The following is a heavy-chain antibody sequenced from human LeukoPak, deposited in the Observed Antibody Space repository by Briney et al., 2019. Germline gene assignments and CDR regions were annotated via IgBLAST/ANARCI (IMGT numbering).Heavy chain of an antibody. D-gene: IGHD3-10*01. Sequence: SETLSLTCGVYGRTFSGYYWSWIRQPPGKGLEWIGEITHTGNPNSNPSLKSRVTISVDTPKNQFSLKLTSVTAADTAVYYCARGSNYYGSGTDDRPNPFDYWSHGTLVTVSS. CDR2: ITHTGNP. V-gene: IGHV4-34*01. CDR3: ARGSNYYGSGTDDRPNPFDY. J-gene: IGHJ4*01. CDR1: GRTFSGYY.